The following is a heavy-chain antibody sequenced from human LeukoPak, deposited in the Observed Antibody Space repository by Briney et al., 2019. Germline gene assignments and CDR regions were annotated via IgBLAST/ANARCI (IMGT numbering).Heavy chain of an antibody. CDR1: GGSFSGFR. CDR3: ALELVVPAALERLNAFDI. Sequence: PSGTLSLTCAVSGGSFSGFRWHWIRQPPGKGPEWIGEINHSGGTTYNPSLKSRVTISVDTSKIQFSLNLTSVTAADTAVYYCALELVVPAALERLNAFDIWGHGTMVTVSS. V-gene: IGHV4-34*01. D-gene: IGHD2-2*01. CDR2: INHSGGT. J-gene: IGHJ3*02.